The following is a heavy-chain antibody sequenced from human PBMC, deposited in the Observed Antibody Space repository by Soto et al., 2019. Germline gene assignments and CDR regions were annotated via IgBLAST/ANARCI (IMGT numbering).Heavy chain of an antibody. CDR3: AKYYDFWSGYENWFDP. CDR1: GGSFSGYY. Sequence: SSETLSLTXAVYGGSFSGYYWSWIRQPPGKGLEWIGEINHSGSTNYNPSLKSRVTISVDTSKNQFSLKLSSVTAADTAVYYCAKYYDFWSGYENWFDPWGQGTLVTVSS. CDR2: INHSGST. D-gene: IGHD3-3*01. J-gene: IGHJ5*02. V-gene: IGHV4-34*01.